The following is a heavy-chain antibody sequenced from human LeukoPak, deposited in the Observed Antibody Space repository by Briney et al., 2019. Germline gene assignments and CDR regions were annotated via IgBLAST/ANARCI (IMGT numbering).Heavy chain of an antibody. J-gene: IGHJ6*04. CDR2: INWNGGST. CDR3: ASSCSSTSCYGWDV. V-gene: IGHV3-20*01. Sequence: SWGTLRLSCAASGFTFDDYGMSWVRQAPGKGLEWVSGINWNGGSTGYADSVKGRFTISRDNAKNSLYLQMNSLRAEDTALYHCASSCSSTSCYGWDVWGKGTTVTVSS. CDR1: GFTFDDYG. D-gene: IGHD2-2*01.